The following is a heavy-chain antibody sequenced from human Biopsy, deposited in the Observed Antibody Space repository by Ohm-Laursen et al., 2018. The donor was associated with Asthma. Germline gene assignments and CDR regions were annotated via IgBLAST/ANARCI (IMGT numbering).Heavy chain of an antibody. CDR2: IYSGGST. V-gene: IGHV3-53*01. Sequence: SLRLSCAASGFTFRSYAMHWVRQAPGKGLEWVSVIYSGGSTYYADSVKGRFTISRDNSKNTLYLQMNSLRAEDTAVYYCAGGVVGDSPLCNYWGQGTLVTVSS. CDR1: GFTFRSYA. CDR3: AGGVVGDSPLCNY. D-gene: IGHD2-21*02. J-gene: IGHJ4*02.